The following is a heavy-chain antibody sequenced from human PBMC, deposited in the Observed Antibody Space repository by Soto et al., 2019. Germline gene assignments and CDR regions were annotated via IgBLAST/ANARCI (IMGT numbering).Heavy chain of an antibody. Sequence: GGSLRLSCAASGFTFSSYAMSWVRQAPGKGLEWVSAISGSGGSTYYADSVKGRFTISRDNSKNTLYLQMNSLRAEDTAVYYCAKTVAGECQDCRYYYDSSGYYYVLFDYWGQGTLVTVSS. D-gene: IGHD3-22*01. CDR1: GFTFSSYA. CDR3: AKTVAGECQDCRYYYDSSGYYYVLFDY. J-gene: IGHJ4*02. CDR2: ISGSGGST. V-gene: IGHV3-23*01.